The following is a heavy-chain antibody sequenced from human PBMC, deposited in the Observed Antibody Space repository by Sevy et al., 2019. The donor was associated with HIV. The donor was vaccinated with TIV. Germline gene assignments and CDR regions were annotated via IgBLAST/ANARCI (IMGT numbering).Heavy chain of an antibody. D-gene: IGHD2-15*01. CDR3: ARVNCSGGSCYYYYGMDV. V-gene: IGHV3-53*01. CDR2: IYSGGST. J-gene: IGHJ6*02. CDR1: GFTVSSNY. Sequence: GCSLRLSCAASGFTVSSNYMSWVRQAPGKGLEWVSVIYSGGSTYYADSVKGRFTISRDNSKNTLYLQMNSLRAEDTAVYYCARVNCSGGSCYYYYGMDVWGQGTTVTVSS.